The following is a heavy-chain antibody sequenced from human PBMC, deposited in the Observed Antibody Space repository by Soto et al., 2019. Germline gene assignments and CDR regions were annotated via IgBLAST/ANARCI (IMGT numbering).Heavy chain of an antibody. CDR1: GYTFTGYY. J-gene: IGHJ6*02. CDR2: INPNSGGT. CDR3: ARGLRFLEGRYYYYGMDV. D-gene: IGHD3-3*01. Sequence: ASVKVSCKASGYTFTGYYMHWVRQAPGQGLEWMGWINPNSGGTNYAQKFQGWVTMTRDTSISTAYMELSRLRSDDTAVYYCARGLRFLEGRYYYYGMDVWGQGNPGHRLL. V-gene: IGHV1-2*04.